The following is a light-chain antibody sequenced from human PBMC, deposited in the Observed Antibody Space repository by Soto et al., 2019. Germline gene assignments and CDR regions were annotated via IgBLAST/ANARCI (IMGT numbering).Light chain of an antibody. CDR1: SSSIGSNP. J-gene: IGLJ2*01. CDR3: ATWDDSLNVLI. V-gene: IGLV1-44*01. Sequence: QLVLTQPPSASGTPGQRVTISCSGSSSSIGSNPVNWYQQLPGTAPKLLIYNNNQRPSGVPDRFSGSKSGTSASLAISGLQSEDEAYYYCATWDDSLNVLIFGGGTKLTVL. CDR2: NNN.